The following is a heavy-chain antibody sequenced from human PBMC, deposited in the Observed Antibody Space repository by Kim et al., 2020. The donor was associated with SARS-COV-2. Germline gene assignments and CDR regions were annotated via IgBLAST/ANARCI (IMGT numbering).Heavy chain of an antibody. V-gene: IGHV4-61*02. D-gene: IGHD2-2*01. J-gene: IGHJ5*02. CDR1: GGSISSGSYY. CDR3: ARGGRCSSTSCYSWFDP. Sequence: SETLSLTCTVSGGSISSGSYYWSWIRQSAGKGLEWIGRIYTSGSTNYNPSLKSRVTISVDTSKNQFSLKLSSVTAADTAVYYCARGGRCSSTSCYSWFDPWGQGTLVTVSS. CDR2: IYTSGST.